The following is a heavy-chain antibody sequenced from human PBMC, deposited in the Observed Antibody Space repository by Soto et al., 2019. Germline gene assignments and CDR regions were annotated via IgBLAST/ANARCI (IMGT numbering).Heavy chain of an antibody. Sequence: KTAETLSLTCTVSVGSIRSYYWSWIRQPPGKGLEWIGYIYYSGSTDYNPSLKSRVTISVDTSKNQFSLKLRSVTAAETAVYYCARDSYNFDDWGPGMLVTVPS. CDR2: IYYSGST. CDR3: ARDSYNFDD. J-gene: IGHJ4*02. V-gene: IGHV4-59*01. CDR1: VGSIRSYY. D-gene: IGHD5-18*01.